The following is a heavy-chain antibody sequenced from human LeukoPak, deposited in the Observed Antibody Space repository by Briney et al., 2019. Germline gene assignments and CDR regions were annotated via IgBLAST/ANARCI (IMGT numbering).Heavy chain of an antibody. V-gene: IGHV3-33*01. CDR2: IWFDGIRK. Sequence: GGSLRLSCAASGFTFSNYGMHWVRQVPGKGLEWVAAIWFDGIRKYYADSVKGRLTISRDNSKNTLYLQMNSLRAEHTAVYYCARDLEDSSPFGAFDMWGQGTMVTVSS. CDR3: ARDLEDSSPFGAFDM. D-gene: IGHD3-22*01. J-gene: IGHJ3*02. CDR1: GFTFSNYG.